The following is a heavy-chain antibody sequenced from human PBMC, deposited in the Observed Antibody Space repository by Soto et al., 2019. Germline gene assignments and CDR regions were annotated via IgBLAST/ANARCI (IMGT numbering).Heavy chain of an antibody. D-gene: IGHD3-10*01. V-gene: IGHV1-18*01. CDR2: ISAYNGNT. J-gene: IGHJ6*03. CDR3: AREVRGGDYYYYYYMDV. Sequence: QVQLVQSGAEVKKPGASVKVSCKASGYTFTSYGISWVRQAPGQGLEWMGWISAYNGNTNYAQKLQGRVTMTTDTSTSTAYMELRSLRSDDTAVYYCAREVRGGDYYYYYYMDVWGKGTTVTVSS. CDR1: GYTFTSYG.